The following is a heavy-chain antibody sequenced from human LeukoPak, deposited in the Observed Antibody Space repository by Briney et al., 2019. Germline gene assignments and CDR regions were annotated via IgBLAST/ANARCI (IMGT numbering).Heavy chain of an antibody. CDR2: IDTSWST. CDR3: ARGRSSSWYYFDY. Sequence: SETLSLTCTVSGGSISNYYWNWIRQPAGKGLEWIGRIDTSWSTNYNPSLKSRVTMSVDTSKNQFSLKVTSVTAADTAVYYCARGRSSSWYYFDYWGQGTLVTVSS. CDR1: GGSISNYY. D-gene: IGHD6-13*01. J-gene: IGHJ4*02. V-gene: IGHV4-4*07.